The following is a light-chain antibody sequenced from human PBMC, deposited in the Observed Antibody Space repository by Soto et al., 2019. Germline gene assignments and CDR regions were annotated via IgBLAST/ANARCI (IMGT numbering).Light chain of an antibody. CDR3: QQSNSFPWT. CDR2: AAS. Sequence: DIQMTQSPSSVSASVGDRVTITCRASQGISNWLAWYQQKPGKAPELLIYAASSLQSAVPSRFSGSGSGTDFTLTNTSLQPEDFATYYCQQSNSFPWTFGQGTKVEIK. V-gene: IGKV1-12*02. CDR1: QGISNW. J-gene: IGKJ1*01.